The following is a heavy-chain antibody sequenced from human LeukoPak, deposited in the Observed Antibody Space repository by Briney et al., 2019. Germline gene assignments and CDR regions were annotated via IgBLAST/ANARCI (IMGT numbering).Heavy chain of an antibody. CDR2: VGTAGET. Sequence: GGSLRLSCTASGFPFSTYNMHWVRQPTGKGLEWVSAVGTAGETYYPGSVKGRFTISRENAKNSLYLQMNSLRVGDTAVYYCARRGDSRGYYDAFDIWGQGTMVTVSS. V-gene: IGHV3-13*01. CDR1: GFPFSTYN. CDR3: ARRGDSRGYYDAFDI. D-gene: IGHD3-22*01. J-gene: IGHJ3*02.